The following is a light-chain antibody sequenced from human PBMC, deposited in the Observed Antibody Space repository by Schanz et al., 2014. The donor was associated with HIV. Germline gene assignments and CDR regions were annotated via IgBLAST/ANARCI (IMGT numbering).Light chain of an antibody. CDR2: DAS. J-gene: IGKJ2*01. CDR1: QTVSSS. Sequence: EIVMTQSPATLYVSPGERATLSCRASQTVSSSLAWYQQKPGQAPRLLIYDASNRATGIPARFSGSGSGTDFTLTISSLEPEDFAVYFCQHRSSWPPYTFGQGTKLDIK. V-gene: IGKV3-11*01. CDR3: QHRSSWPPYT.